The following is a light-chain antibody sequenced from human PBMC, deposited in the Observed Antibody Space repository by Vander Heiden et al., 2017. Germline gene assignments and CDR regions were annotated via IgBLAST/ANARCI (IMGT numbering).Light chain of an antibody. Sequence: EIVLTQSPATLSLSPGERATLSCRASQSVSSYLAWYQQNPGQAPRLLIYDASNRATGIPARFSGSGSGTDFTLTISSLEPEDFEVYYCQQRSNWPPWTFGQGTKVEIK. CDR3: QQRSNWPPWT. V-gene: IGKV3-11*01. CDR2: DAS. J-gene: IGKJ1*01. CDR1: QSVSSY.